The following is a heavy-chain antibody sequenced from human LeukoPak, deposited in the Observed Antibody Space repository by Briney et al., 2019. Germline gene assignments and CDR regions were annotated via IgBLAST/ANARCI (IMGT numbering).Heavy chain of an antibody. V-gene: IGHV4-34*01. CDR3: ARGLVVVPAAIPAYYYYNYMDV. Sequence: SETLSLTCAVYGGSFSGYYWSWIRQPPGKGLEWIGEINHSGSTDYNPSLKSRVTISVDTSKNQFSLKLSSVTAADTAVYYCARGLVVVPAAIPAYYYYNYMDVWGKGTTVTVSS. CDR1: GGSFSGYY. CDR2: INHSGST. J-gene: IGHJ6*03. D-gene: IGHD2-2*02.